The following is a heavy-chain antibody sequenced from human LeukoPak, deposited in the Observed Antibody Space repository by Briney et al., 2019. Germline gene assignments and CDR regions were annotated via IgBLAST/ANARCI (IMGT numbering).Heavy chain of an antibody. CDR1: GDGVSSNSVT. V-gene: IGHV6-1*01. CDR3: ARDGDDTDAFDI. CDR2: TYYRSKWYG. D-gene: IGHD3-10*01. Sequence: SQTLSLTCAISGDGVSSNSVTWNWIRQSPSRGLEWLGRTYYRSKWYGDYAVSVKSRITINPDTSKNQFSLQLNSVTPEDTAVYYCARDGDDTDAFDIWGQGTMVTVSS. J-gene: IGHJ3*02.